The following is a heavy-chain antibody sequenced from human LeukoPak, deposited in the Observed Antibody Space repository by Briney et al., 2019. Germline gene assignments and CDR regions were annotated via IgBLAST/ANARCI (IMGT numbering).Heavy chain of an antibody. V-gene: IGHV3-74*01. D-gene: IGHD5-24*01. Sequence: GGSLRLSCAASGFTFSSYWMHWVRQAPGKGLVWVSRINSDGSSTSYADSVKGRFTISRDNAKNTLYPQMNSLRAEDTAVYYCAREIVEMAPEAALDIWGQGTMVTVSS. CDR3: AREIVEMAPEAALDI. CDR2: INSDGSST. J-gene: IGHJ3*02. CDR1: GFTFSSYW.